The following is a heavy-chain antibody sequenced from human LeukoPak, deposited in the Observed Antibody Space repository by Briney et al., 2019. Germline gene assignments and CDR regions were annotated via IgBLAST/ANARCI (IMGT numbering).Heavy chain of an antibody. Sequence: SETLSLTCAVYGGSFSGYYWSWIRQPPGKGLEWIGEINHSGSTNYNPSLKSRVTISVDTSKNQFSLKLSSVTAADTAVYYCARDGYCSSTSCYGDYYYYGMDVWGQGTTVAVSS. CDR1: GGSFSGYY. V-gene: IGHV4-34*01. CDR2: INHSGST. D-gene: IGHD2-2*03. J-gene: IGHJ6*02. CDR3: ARDGYCSSTSCYGDYYYYGMDV.